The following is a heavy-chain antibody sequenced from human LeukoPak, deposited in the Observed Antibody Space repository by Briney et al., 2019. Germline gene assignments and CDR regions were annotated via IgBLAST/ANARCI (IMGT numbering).Heavy chain of an antibody. V-gene: IGHV3-23*01. CDR1: GFTFSSYA. CDR3: ATIAVAGTRFDY. D-gene: IGHD6-19*01. J-gene: IGHJ4*02. CDR2: ISGSGGST. Sequence: GGSLRFSCAASGFTFSSYAMSWVRQAPGKGLEWVSAISGSGGSTYYADSVKGRFTISRDNSKNTLYLQMNSLRAEDTAVYYCATIAVAGTRFDYWGQGTLVTVSS.